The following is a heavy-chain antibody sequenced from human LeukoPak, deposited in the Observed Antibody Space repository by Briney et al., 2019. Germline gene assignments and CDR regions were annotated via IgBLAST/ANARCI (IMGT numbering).Heavy chain of an antibody. CDR1: GGSMNTYY. CDR2: VHSSVGT. J-gene: IGHJ4*02. Sequence: SETLSLTCTVSGGSMNTYYWTWIRQTAGGGLEWIGQVHSSVGTTYNPSLRSRVSLSLDTSKNHFSLRLASVTAADTAVYFCARERVHGYSYGHVLDFWGQGIPVTVSS. V-gene: IGHV4-4*07. CDR3: ARERVHGYSYGHVLDF. D-gene: IGHD5-18*01.